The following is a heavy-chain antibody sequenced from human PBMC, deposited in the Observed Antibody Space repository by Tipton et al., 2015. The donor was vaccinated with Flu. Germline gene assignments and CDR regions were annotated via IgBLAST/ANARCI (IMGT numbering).Heavy chain of an antibody. Sequence: TLSLTCTVSGGSISSYYWSWIRQPPGKGLEWIGYIYYSGSTNYNPSLQSRVTISVDTSKNQFSLKLSSVTAADTAVYYCARELNYGMDVWGQGTTVTVS. CDR2: IYYSGST. J-gene: IGHJ6*02. V-gene: IGHV4-59*01. CDR1: GGSISSYY. CDR3: ARELNYGMDV.